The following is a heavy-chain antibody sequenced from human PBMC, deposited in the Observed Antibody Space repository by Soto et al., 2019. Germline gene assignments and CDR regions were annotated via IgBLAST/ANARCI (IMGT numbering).Heavy chain of an antibody. Sequence: QVQLVESGGGVVQPGRSLRLSCAASGFTFSSYGMHWVRHAPGKGLEWVAVIWYDGSNKYYADSVKGRFTISRDNSKNMLYLQMNSLRAEDTAVYYCARDRASSDNWYFDLWGRGTLVTVSS. CDR3: ARDRASSDNWYFDL. D-gene: IGHD6-25*01. V-gene: IGHV3-33*01. CDR2: IWYDGSNK. CDR1: GFTFSSYG. J-gene: IGHJ2*01.